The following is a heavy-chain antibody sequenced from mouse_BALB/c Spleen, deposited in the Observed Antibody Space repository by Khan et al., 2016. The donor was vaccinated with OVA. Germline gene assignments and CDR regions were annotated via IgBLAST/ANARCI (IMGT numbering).Heavy chain of an antibody. CDR3: ARSNYFGYTFAY. V-gene: IGHV1-77*01. CDR1: GYTFTDYY. D-gene: IGHD1-2*01. J-gene: IGHJ3*01. CDR2: ISPGSGDT. Sequence: QVQLQQSGAELARPGASVKLSCKASGYTFTDYYINWVKQRTGQGLEWIGEISPGSGDTYYNERFKGKATLTADKSSSTAYMQLSSLTPEASAVYFCARSNYFGYTFAYWGQGTLVTVSA.